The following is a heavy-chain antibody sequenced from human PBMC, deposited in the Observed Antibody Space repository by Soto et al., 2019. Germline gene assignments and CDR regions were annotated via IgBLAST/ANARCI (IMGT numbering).Heavy chain of an antibody. CDR3: TKSRGDAYKWGLGLDQ. D-gene: IGHD3-10*01. CDR1: GFTFSDYA. CDR2: KWHDGLNE. J-gene: IGHJ5*02. V-gene: IGHV3-33*08. Sequence: QERLVESGGGVVQPGRSLRLSCAVSGFTFSDYAMHWVRQAPGKGLEWVALKWHDGLNEFYADSVRGRFTISRDISNNTWYLQMNSLSPEDTAVYYCTKSRGDAYKWGLGLDQWGQGTLVTVSS.